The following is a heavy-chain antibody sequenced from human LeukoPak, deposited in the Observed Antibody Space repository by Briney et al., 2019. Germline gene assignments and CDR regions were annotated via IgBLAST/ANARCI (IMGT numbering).Heavy chain of an antibody. D-gene: IGHD3-3*01. CDR1: GYTFTSYY. J-gene: IGHJ6*02. CDR2: ISAYNGNT. Sequence: ASVKVSCKASGYTFTSYYMHWVRQAPGQGLEWMGWISAYNGNTNYAQKLQGRVTMTTDTSTSTAYMELRSLRSDDTAVYYCARDSNLSYDFWSGYRSYYGMDVWGQGTTVTVSS. CDR3: ARDSNLSYDFWSGYRSYYGMDV. V-gene: IGHV1-18*04.